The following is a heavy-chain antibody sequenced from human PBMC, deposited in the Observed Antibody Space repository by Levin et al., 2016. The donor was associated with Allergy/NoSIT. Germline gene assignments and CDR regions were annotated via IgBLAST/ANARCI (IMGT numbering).Heavy chain of an antibody. CDR1: GFIFNRHW. CDR3: ARNWYGIDY. V-gene: IGHV3-74*01. D-gene: IGHD6-13*01. Sequence: GESLKISCAASGFIFNRHWMHWVRQVPGKGLVWLSRINSDGSITDYADSVKGRFIISRDNAKNRVYLQMNSLRVEDTAVYYCARNWYGIDYWSQGTLVTVSS. CDR2: INSDGSIT. J-gene: IGHJ4*02.